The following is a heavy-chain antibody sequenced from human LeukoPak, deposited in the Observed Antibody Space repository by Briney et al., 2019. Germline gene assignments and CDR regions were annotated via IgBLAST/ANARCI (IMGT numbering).Heavy chain of an antibody. J-gene: IGHJ4*02. V-gene: IGHV1-69*01. Sequence: SVKVSCKASGGTFSSYAISWVRQAPGQGLEWMGGIIPIFGTANYAQKFQGRVTTTADESTSTAYMELSSLRSEDTAVYYCARGIEMATTFFDYWGQGTLVTVSS. CDR3: ARGIEMATTFFDY. D-gene: IGHD5-24*01. CDR1: GGTFSSYA. CDR2: IIPIFGTA.